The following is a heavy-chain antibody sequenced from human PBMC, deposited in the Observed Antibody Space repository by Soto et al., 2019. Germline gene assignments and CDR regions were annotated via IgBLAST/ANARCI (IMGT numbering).Heavy chain of an antibody. CDR3: ARGRTEPKPYFGCCERKDWFDP. D-gene: IGHD3-9*01. V-gene: IGHV1-18*01. CDR1: GYTFTSYG. CDR2: ISAYNGNT. Sequence: ASVKVSCKASGYTFTSYGISWVRQAPGQGLEWMGWISAYNGNTNYAQKLQGRVTMTTDTSMSTAYMELRSLRSDDTAVYYCARGRTEPKPYFGCCERKDWFDPWGQGTLVTVSS. J-gene: IGHJ5*02.